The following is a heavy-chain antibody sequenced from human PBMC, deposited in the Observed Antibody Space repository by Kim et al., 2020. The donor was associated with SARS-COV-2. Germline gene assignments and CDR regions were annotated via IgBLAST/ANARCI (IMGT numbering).Heavy chain of an antibody. V-gene: IGHV3-11*06. CDR3: ARVHKSSWYEVEYYYGM. J-gene: IGHJ6*01. CDR2: ISTTGSYT. Sequence: GGSLRLSCVASGFTFDDYYMSWARQAPGKGLEWLAFISTTGSYTNYAESVKGRFTISRDNSQNSLSLQMDSLGAGDTALYFCARVHKSSWYEVEYYYGM. D-gene: IGHD6-13*01. CDR1: GFTFDDYY.